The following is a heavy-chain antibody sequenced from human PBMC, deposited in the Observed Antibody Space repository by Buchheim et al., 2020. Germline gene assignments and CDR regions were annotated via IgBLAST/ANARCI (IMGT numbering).Heavy chain of an antibody. CDR3: ARDNGDYGSYYYGMDV. J-gene: IGHJ6*02. V-gene: IGHV1-46*01. CDR2: INPSGGST. D-gene: IGHD4-17*01. CDR1: GYTFTSYY. Sequence: QVQLVQSGAEVKKPGASVKVSCKASGYTFTSYYMHWVRQAPGQGLEWMGLINPSGGSTSYAQKFQGRVTMTRDTSTNTVYLELSSLRSEDTAVYYCARDNGDYGSYYYGMDVWGQGTT.